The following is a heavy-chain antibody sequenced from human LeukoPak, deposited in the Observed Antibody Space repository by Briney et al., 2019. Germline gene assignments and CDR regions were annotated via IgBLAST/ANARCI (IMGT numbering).Heavy chain of an antibody. J-gene: IGHJ4*02. V-gene: IGHV4-34*01. D-gene: IGHD3-10*01. Sequence: SETLSLTCTVSGGSISSYYWSWIRQPPGKGLEWIGEINHSGSTNYNPSLKSRVTISVDTSKNQFSLKLSSVTAADTAVYYCARGTRYYYGSGSTFDYWGQGTLVTVSS. CDR2: INHSGST. CDR3: ARGTRYYYGSGSTFDY. CDR1: GGSISSYY.